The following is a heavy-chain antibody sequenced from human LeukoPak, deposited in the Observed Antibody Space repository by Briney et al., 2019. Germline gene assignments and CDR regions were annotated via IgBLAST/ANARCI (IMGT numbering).Heavy chain of an antibody. V-gene: IGHV3-30*02. CDR1: GFTFSSYG. CDR2: IRYDGSNK. J-gene: IGHJ5*02. CDR3: AKVHSSNNWFDP. D-gene: IGHD6-19*01. Sequence: GGSLRLSCAASGFTFSSYGMHWVRQAPGKGLEWVAFIRYDGSNKYYADSVKGRFTISRDNSKNTLYLQMNSLRAEDTAVYYCAKVHSSNNWFDPWGQGTLVTVSS.